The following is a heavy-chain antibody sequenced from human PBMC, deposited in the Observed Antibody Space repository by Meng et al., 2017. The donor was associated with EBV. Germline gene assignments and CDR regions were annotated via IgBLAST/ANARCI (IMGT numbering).Heavy chain of an antibody. CDR2: INVGVGYT. CDR3: VRGPPVGVPGPGDY. CDR1: GYAFTSYI. V-gene: IGHV1-3*01. Sequence: QVPLVQSGAEVNTPGASVKVSCKASGYAFTSYILHWVRQAPGQRLEWMGWINVGVGYTKYSQKFQGRVTISSDTSATTGYMELSSLRSEDTAVYYCVRGPPVGVPGPGDYWGQGTLVTVSS. D-gene: IGHD2-21*01. J-gene: IGHJ4*02.